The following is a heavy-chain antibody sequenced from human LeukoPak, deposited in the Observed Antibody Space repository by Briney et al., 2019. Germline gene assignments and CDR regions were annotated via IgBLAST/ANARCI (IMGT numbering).Heavy chain of an antibody. D-gene: IGHD4-17*01. CDR3: ARGEDYGTNSFDY. V-gene: IGHV3-48*03. Sequence: GGSLRLSCAASGFTFSSYEMNWVRQAPGKGLEWVSYITTSGRTIYYADSVKGRFTISRDNVKNSLYLQMNSLRAEDTAVYYCARGEDYGTNSFDYWGQGTLVTVSS. CDR1: GFTFSSYE. CDR2: ITTSGRTI. J-gene: IGHJ4*02.